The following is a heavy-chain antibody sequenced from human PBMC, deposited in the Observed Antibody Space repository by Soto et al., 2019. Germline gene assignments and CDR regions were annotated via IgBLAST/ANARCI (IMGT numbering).Heavy chain of an antibody. Sequence: LRLSCAASGFTFSSYGMHWVRQAPGKGLEWVAVISYDGSNKYYADSVKGRFTISRDNSKNTLYLQKNSLRAEDTAVYYCAKDRRASYGMDVWGQGTTVTVS. J-gene: IGHJ6*02. V-gene: IGHV3-30*18. CDR1: GFTFSSYG. CDR3: AKDRRASYGMDV. CDR2: ISYDGSNK.